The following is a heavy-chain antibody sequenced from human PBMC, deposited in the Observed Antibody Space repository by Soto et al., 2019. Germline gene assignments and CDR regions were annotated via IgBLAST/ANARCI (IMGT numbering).Heavy chain of an antibody. CDR1: GGTFSSYA. D-gene: IGHD3-3*01. V-gene: IGHV1-69*01. J-gene: IGHJ6*02. CDR2: IIPIFGTA. CDR3: ARELGEGGFWSGYSPYYYYGMDV. Sequence: QVQLVQSGAEVQKPGSSVKVSCKASGGTFSSYAISWVRQAPGQGLEWMGGIIPIFGTANYAQKFQGRVTITADESTSTAYMELSSLRSEDTAVYYCARELGEGGFWSGYSPYYYYGMDVWGQGTTVTVSS.